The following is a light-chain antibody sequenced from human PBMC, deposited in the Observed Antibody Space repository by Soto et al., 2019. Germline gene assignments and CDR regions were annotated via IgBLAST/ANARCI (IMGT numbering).Light chain of an antibody. J-gene: IGKJ5*01. Sequence: EIVLTQSPGTLSLSPGERATLSCRASQSVSNNYLAWYQQKGGQAPRLLIYGASRRATGLPDRFSGSGSGTDFSLTIIRLEPEDFAVYYCQQRSNWPPSITFGQGTRLEIK. CDR3: QQRSNWPPSIT. CDR2: GAS. CDR1: QSVSNNY. V-gene: IGKV3D-20*02.